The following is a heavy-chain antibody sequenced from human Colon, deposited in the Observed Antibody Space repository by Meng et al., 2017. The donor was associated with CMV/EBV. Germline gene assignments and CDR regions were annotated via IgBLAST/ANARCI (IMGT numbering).Heavy chain of an antibody. D-gene: IGHD2-2*01. J-gene: IGHJ5*02. CDR3: ALGYCNSTNCYPKDWLDP. CDR1: GYTLTSYS. Sequence: HVQRVRSGAEVERPGASVKVSCKTSGYTLTSYSINWVRQAPGQGLEWMGWISVYNGNTNYAQKFQGRVTMTTDTSTNTVYMELRSLRSDDTAVYYCALGYCNSTNCYPKDWLDPWGQGILVTVSS. CDR2: ISVYNGNT. V-gene: IGHV1-18*01.